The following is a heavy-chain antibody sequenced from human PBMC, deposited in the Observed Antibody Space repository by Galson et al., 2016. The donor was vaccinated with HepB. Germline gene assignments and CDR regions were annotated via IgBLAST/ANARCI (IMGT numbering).Heavy chain of an antibody. Sequence: SLRLSCAASGFSFSTFAMSWVRQAPGKGLQWVSTITGGGSTTYYADSVKGRFTISRDNSRDTLFLQMNSLTVDDTAVYYCAKDAKRMTSGNGGTYDSWGQGTLVTVSS. CDR1: GFSFSTFA. CDR3: AKDAKRMTSGNGGTYDS. CDR2: ITGGGSTT. D-gene: IGHD4-23*01. J-gene: IGHJ4*02. V-gene: IGHV3-23*01.